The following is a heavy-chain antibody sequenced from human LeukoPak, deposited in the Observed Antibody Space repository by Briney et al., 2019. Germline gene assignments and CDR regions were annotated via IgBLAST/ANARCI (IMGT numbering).Heavy chain of an antibody. CDR3: AREVANYYDSAAFDY. Sequence: ASVTVSFMSSVYTFTHYDMHWVRQPPGQGLEGKGRTNPNSGGTNYAQKFQGRVTMTRDTSISTGYMELSRLRSDDTAVDYCAREVANYYDSAAFDYWGQGGLVTVSS. CDR1: VYTFTHYD. J-gene: IGHJ4*02. D-gene: IGHD3-22*01. CDR2: TNPNSGGT. V-gene: IGHV1-2*06.